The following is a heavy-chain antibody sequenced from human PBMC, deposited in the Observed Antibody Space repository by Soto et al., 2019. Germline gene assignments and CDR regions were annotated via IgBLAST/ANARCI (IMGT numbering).Heavy chain of an antibody. CDR2: IYPGDSDT. Sequence: GESLKISCKGSGYSFTSYWIAWVSQMPGEGLEWMGIIYPGDSDTNYSPSLQGHVTISTDKSISTAYLQWSSLKASDTAMYYCARPIAVSGTGYYYFDYWGQGTLVTVSS. J-gene: IGHJ4*02. CDR1: GYSFTSYW. D-gene: IGHD6-19*01. CDR3: ARPIAVSGTGYYYFDY. V-gene: IGHV5-51*01.